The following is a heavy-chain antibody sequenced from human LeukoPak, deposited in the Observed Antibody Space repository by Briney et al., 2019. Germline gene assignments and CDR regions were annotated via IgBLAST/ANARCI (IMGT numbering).Heavy chain of an antibody. CDR3: ARNDILTGYSPRTDYYYYMDV. CDR2: IIPIFGTA. CDR1: GGTFSSYA. D-gene: IGHD3-9*01. Sequence: GASVKVSCKASGGTFSSYAMSWVRQAPGQGLEWMGGIIPIFGTANYAQKFQGRVTITTDESTSTAYMELSSLRSEDTAVYYCARNDILTGYSPRTDYYYYMDVWGKGTTVTVSS. V-gene: IGHV1-69*05. J-gene: IGHJ6*03.